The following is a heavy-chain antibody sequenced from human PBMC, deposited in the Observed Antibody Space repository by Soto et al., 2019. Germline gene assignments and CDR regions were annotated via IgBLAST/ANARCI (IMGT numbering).Heavy chain of an antibody. V-gene: IGHV3-7*01. J-gene: IGHJ6*02. D-gene: IGHD3-16*01. Sequence: GGSLRLSCAASGFTFSDSWMDWVRQAPGKGPEWVANIKQDGSEKNYVDSVKGRFTISRDNAKNSLYLQMNSLRAEDTAVYYCASLGRHGWGQGTTVTVS. CDR1: GFTFSDSW. CDR2: IKQDGSEK. CDR3: ASLGRHG.